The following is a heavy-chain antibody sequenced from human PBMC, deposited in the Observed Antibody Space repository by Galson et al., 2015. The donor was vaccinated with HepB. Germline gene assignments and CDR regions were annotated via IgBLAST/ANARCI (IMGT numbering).Heavy chain of an antibody. D-gene: IGHD3-16*01. CDR1: GYTFTSYD. J-gene: IGHJ4*02. CDR2: MNPNSGYT. CDR3: ARGTPMSTGVDY. Sequence: SVKVSCKASGYTFTSYDINWVRQATGQGLEWMGWMNPNSGYTGYAQKFQGRVTMTRNTSISTAYMELSSLRSEDTAVYYCARGTPMSTGVDYWGQGTLVTVSS. V-gene: IGHV1-8*01.